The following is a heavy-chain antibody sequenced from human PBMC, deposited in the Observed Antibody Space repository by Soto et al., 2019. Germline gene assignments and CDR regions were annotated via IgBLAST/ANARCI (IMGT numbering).Heavy chain of an antibody. CDR3: ARRETQRPIDY. CDR1: GYSISSSNW. V-gene: IGHV4-28*01. D-gene: IGHD1-26*01. J-gene: IGHJ4*02. Sequence: QVQLQESGPGLVKPSDTLSLTCAVSGYSISSSNWWGWIRQPPGKGLEWIGYIYYSGTTYYNPSLKSRGATSVDTSKTQFSLKLTSVTAVDTAVYYCARRETQRPIDYWGQGTLVTVSS. CDR2: IYYSGTT.